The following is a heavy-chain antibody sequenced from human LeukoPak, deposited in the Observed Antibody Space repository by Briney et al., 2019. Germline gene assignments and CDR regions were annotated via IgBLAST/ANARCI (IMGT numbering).Heavy chain of an antibody. CDR2: IDGSGRST. J-gene: IGHJ6*02. CDR3: ATSAVPSNFYYYAMDV. CDR1: GFTFSIYA. Sequence: GGSLRLSCAVSGFTFSIYAMTWVRQAPGKGLEWVSTIDGSGRSTDYADSVKGRFTVSRDNSKNTLFLQMNSLGAEDTALYYCATSAVPSNFYYYAMDVWGQGTTVTVSS. V-gene: IGHV3-23*01.